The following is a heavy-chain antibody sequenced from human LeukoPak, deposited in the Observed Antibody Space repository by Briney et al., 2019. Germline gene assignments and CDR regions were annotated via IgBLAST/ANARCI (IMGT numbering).Heavy chain of an antibody. Sequence: SETLSLTCTVSGGSISSSSHYWGWIRQPPGKGLEWIGSIYYSGSTYYNPSLKSRVTISVDTSKNQFSLKLSSVTAADTAVYYCARGGISMVRGDPFFDYWGQGTLVTVSS. D-gene: IGHD3-10*01. CDR2: IYYSGST. J-gene: IGHJ4*02. CDR1: GGSISSSSHY. CDR3: ARGGISMVRGDPFFDY. V-gene: IGHV4-39*07.